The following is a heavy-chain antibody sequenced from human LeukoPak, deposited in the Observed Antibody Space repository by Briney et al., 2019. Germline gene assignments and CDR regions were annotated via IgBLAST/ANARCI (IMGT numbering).Heavy chain of an antibody. D-gene: IGHD7-27*01. CDR2: ISSSSSTI. CDR1: GFTFSSYS. J-gene: IGHJ3*02. Sequence: GGSLRLSCAASGFTFSSYSMNWVRQAPGKGLEWVSYISSSSSTIYYADSVKGRFTISRDNAKNSLYLQMNSLRAEDTAVYYCARRPRPKNKIAGDLDHAFYNWGQGTMVTVSS. CDR3: ARRPRPKNKIAGDLDHAFYN. V-gene: IGHV3-48*01.